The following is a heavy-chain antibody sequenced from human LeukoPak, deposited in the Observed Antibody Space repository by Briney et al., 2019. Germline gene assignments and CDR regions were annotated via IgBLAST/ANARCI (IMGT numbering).Heavy chain of an antibody. Sequence: GRSLRLSCAASGFTFDDYAMHWVRQAPGKGLEWVAGISWNSGSIGYADSVKGRFTISRDNAKNSLYLQMNSLRAEDTALYYCAKDICSGGSCYPGWFDPWGQGTLVTVSS. D-gene: IGHD2-15*01. V-gene: IGHV3-9*01. CDR3: AKDICSGGSCYPGWFDP. CDR1: GFTFDDYA. CDR2: ISWNSGSI. J-gene: IGHJ5*02.